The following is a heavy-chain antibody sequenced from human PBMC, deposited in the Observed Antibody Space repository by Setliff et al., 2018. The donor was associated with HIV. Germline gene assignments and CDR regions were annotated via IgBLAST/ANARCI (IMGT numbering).Heavy chain of an antibody. CDR2: INNDGRKT. D-gene: IGHD5-12*01. J-gene: IGHJ5*02. CDR3: ARVASGYDYGWLDP. V-gene: IGHV3-74*03. Sequence: QPGGSLRLSCVVTGFTLRSYWMHWVRRAPGKGLVWVSHINNDGRKTTYADSVKGRFTVSRDNAKNTLYLQMNSLRAEDTAVYYCARVASGYDYGWLDPWGQGTLVTVSS. CDR1: GFTLRSYW.